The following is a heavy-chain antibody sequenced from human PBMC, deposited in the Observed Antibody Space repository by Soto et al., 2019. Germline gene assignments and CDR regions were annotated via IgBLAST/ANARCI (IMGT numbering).Heavy chain of an antibody. J-gene: IGHJ4*02. D-gene: IGHD6-13*01. V-gene: IGHV3-23*01. Sequence: EVHLLESGGGLVQPGGSLKVSCAASGFTFSSSAMSWVRQAPGKGLEWVSHISDSSSTTYYADSVKGRFTISRDNSKNTLCLQMNSLKAEDTAIYYCAKASRSSWGVFDYWGQGALVPVSS. CDR3: AKASRSSWGVFDY. CDR1: GFTFSSSA. CDR2: ISDSSSTT.